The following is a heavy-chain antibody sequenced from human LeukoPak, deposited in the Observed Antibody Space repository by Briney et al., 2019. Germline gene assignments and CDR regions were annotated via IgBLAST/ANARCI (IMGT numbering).Heavy chain of an antibody. J-gene: IGHJ4*02. D-gene: IGHD3-10*01. Sequence: GGSLRLSCAASGFTFSSYAMLWVRQAPGKGLEWVAVISYDGSNKYYADSVKGRFTISRDNSKNTLYLQMNSLRAEDTAVYYCANQPYYGSGSYYLDYWGQGTLVTVSS. V-gene: IGHV3-30*04. CDR3: ANQPYYGSGSYYLDY. CDR1: GFTFSSYA. CDR2: ISYDGSNK.